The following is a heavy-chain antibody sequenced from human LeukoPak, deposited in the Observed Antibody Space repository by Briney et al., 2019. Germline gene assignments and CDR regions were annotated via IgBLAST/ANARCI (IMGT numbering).Heavy chain of an antibody. Sequence: QLGGSLRLSCAASGFTYSSYAMNWVRQAPGKGLEWVAVISNDGDNKYYADSVKGRFTISRDNSKNTLYLQMNSLRAEDTAVYYCARVIYGHIEDYFDHWGQGTLVTVSS. V-gene: IGHV3-30-3*01. D-gene: IGHD2-21*01. CDR3: ARVIYGHIEDYFDH. CDR2: ISNDGDNK. CDR1: GFTYSSYA. J-gene: IGHJ4*02.